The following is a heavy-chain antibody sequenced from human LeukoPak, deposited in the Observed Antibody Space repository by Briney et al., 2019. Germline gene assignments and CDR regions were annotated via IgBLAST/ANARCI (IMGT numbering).Heavy chain of an antibody. D-gene: IGHD1-26*01. J-gene: IGHJ3*02. CDR1: GGSISSYY. CDR3: ARETRLHSGSYSNDAFDI. CDR2: IHYSGSS. V-gene: IGHV4-59*01. Sequence: PSETLSLTCTVSGGSISSYYWNWIRQPPGKGLEWIGYIHYSGSSNNNPSLKSRVTISVDTSKNQFSLRLSSVTAADTAVYYCARETRLHSGSYSNDAFDIWGQGTMVTVSS.